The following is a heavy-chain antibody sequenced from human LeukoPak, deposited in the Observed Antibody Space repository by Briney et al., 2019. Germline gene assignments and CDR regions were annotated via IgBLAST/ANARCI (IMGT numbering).Heavy chain of an antibody. CDR3: ASFLAHRSNDY. J-gene: IGHJ4*02. CDR1: GGSINSYY. V-gene: IGHV4-59*01. Sequence: PSETLSLTCTVSGGSINSYYWSWIRQPPGKGLEWIGYVHCTGTTNYNASLKSRVTISLDTSKNQFSLRLSSVTAADTAVYYCASFLAHRSNDYWGQGTLVTVSS. D-gene: IGHD2/OR15-2a*01. CDR2: VHCTGTT.